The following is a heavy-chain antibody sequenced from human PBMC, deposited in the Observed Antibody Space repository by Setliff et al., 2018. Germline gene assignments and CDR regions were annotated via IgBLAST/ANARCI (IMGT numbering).Heavy chain of an antibody. V-gene: IGHV4-39*01. CDR1: GDSISSSSYY. J-gene: IGHJ4*02. CDR3: ARTGTYRYFDY. D-gene: IGHD1-1*01. Sequence: LSLTCSVSGDSISSSSYYWGWIRQPPGKGLEWIGSINYSGITYYNSSLKSRVTISVDTSKSQFSLRLNSVTAADTAVYYCARTGTYRYFDYWGRGTLVTVSS. CDR2: INYSGIT.